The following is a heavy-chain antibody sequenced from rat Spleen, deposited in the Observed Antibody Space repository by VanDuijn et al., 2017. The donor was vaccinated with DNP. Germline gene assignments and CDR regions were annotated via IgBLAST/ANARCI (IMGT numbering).Heavy chain of an antibody. CDR2: ISIGGGDT. J-gene: IGHJ4*01. CDR3: ARVSYSSYARDA. CDR1: GFTFSSFP. V-gene: IGHV5S13*01. D-gene: IGHD1-2*01. Sequence: EVQLVESGGGLVQPGRSLKLSCAASGFTFSSFPMAWVRQAPTKGLDWVATISIGGGDTYYRDSVKGRFTISRDDAKNTQYLQMDSLRSEETAIFYCARVSYSSYARDAWVQGTSVTFSS.